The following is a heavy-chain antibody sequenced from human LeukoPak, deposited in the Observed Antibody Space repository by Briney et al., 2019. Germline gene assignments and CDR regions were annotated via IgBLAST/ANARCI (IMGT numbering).Heavy chain of an antibody. J-gene: IGHJ3*02. V-gene: IGHV3-7*01. CDR1: GFTFSSFW. CDR3: ARHGGQGAFDI. Sequence: GGSLRLSCAASGFTFSSFWMSWVRQAPGRGLEWVANIRRDGSAKHYVDSVKGRFTISRDNAQNSLYLQMNTLRVEDTAVYYCARHGGQGAFDIWGQGTMVTVSS. CDR2: IRRDGSAK. D-gene: IGHD4-23*01.